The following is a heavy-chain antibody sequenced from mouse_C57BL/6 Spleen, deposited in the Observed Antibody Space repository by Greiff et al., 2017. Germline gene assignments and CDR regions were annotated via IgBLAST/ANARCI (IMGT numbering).Heavy chain of an antibody. D-gene: IGHD1-1*01. CDR3: ARCVDYCGSSYAMDY. Sequence: VKLQQSGPELVKPGASVKISCKASGYAFSSSWMNWVKQRPGKGLEWIGRIYPGDGDTNYTGKFKGQATLTADKSSSTAYMQHSSLTSEDSAVYVCARCVDYCGSSYAMDYWGQGTSVTVSS. V-gene: IGHV1-82*01. CDR2: IYPGDGDT. CDR1: GYAFSSSW. J-gene: IGHJ4*01.